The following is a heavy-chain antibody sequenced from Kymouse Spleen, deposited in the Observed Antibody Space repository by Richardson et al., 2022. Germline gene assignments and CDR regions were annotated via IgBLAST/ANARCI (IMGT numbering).Heavy chain of an antibody. J-gene: IGHJ3*02. CDR2: IWYDGSNK. Sequence: QVQLVESGGGVVQPGRSLRLSCAASGFTFSSYGMHWVRQAPGKGLEWVAVIWYDGSNKYYADSVKGRFTISRDNSKNTLYLQMNSLRAEDTAVYYCASSTYYDILTGYYRPSDAFDIWGQGTMVTVSS. V-gene: IGHV3-33*01. CDR3: ASSTYYDILTGYYRPSDAFDI. CDR1: GFTFSSYG. D-gene: IGHD3-9*01.